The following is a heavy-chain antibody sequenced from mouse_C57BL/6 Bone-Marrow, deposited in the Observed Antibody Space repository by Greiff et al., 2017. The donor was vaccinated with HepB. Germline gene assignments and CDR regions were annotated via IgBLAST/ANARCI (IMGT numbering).Heavy chain of an antibody. V-gene: IGHV1-4*01. CDR1: GYTFTSYT. D-gene: IGHD4-1*01. J-gene: IGHJ4*01. Sequence: QVQLQQSGAELARPGASVKMSCKASGYTFTSYTMHWVKQRPGQGLEWIGYINPSSGYTKYNQKFKDKATLTADKSSSTAYMQLSSLTSEDSAVYYCARRGLGRAMDYWGQGTSVTVSS. CDR3: ARRGLGRAMDY. CDR2: INPSSGYT.